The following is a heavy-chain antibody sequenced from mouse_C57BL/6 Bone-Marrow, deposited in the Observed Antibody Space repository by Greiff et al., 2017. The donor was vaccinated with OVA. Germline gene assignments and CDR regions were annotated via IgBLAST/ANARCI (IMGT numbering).Heavy chain of an antibody. V-gene: IGHV1-69*01. Sequence: QVQLQQPGAELVMPGASVKLSCKASGYTITSYWMHWVKQRPGQGLEWIGEIDPSDSYTNYNPKFKGKSTVTVDKSSSTAYMQLSSLTSEDSAVYYCARGYYGSSYYFDYWGRGTTLTVSA. CDR3: ARGYYGSSYYFDY. CDR2: IDPSDSYT. CDR1: GYTITSYW. D-gene: IGHD1-1*01. J-gene: IGHJ2*01.